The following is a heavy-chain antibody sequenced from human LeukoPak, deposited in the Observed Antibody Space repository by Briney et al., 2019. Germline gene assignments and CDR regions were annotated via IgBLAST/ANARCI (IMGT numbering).Heavy chain of an antibody. CDR2: IKPDGGEK. J-gene: IGHJ4*02. V-gene: IGHV3-7*03. D-gene: IGHD1-26*01. Sequence: GGSLRLSCEVSEFIFSSYWMSWVRQAPGKGLEWAANIKPDGGEKYYVDSVKGRFTISRDNARNSLYLQMNSLRVEDTAMYYCARDSVGASVYWGQGILVTVSS. CDR3: ARDSVGASVY. CDR1: EFIFSSYW.